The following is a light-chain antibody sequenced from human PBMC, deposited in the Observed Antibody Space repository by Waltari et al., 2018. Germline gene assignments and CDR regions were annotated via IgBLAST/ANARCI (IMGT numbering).Light chain of an antibody. Sequence: QSALTQPPSASGSPGQSVTISCPGTSSDVGGYNYVSWYQQHPGKAPHLMIYEDSKRPSGVPARFSGSKSGNTASLTVAGLQAEDEAEYYCSSYAGSNSVVFGGGTKLTVL. CDR2: EDS. V-gene: IGLV2-8*01. CDR1: SSDVGGYNY. J-gene: IGLJ2*01. CDR3: SSYAGSNSVV.